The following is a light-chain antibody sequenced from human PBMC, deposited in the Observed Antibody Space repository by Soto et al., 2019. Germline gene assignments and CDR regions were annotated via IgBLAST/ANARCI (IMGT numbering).Light chain of an antibody. Sequence: QPVLTQPASLSGSPGQSITVSCTGTSSDVGGYNYVSWYQQHPGKAPKLMIYEVSNRPSGVSRRFSGSKSGTTASLTISGLQAEDEADYYCSSFTRSSSVVFGGGTKVTVL. CDR3: SSFTRSSSVV. V-gene: IGLV2-14*01. J-gene: IGLJ2*01. CDR1: SSDVGGYNY. CDR2: EVS.